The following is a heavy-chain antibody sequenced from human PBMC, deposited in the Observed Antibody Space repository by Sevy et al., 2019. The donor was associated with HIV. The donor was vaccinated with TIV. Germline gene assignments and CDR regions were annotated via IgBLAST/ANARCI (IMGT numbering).Heavy chain of an antibody. J-gene: IGHJ4*02. V-gene: IGHV4-59*01. CDR2: SYDSGRT. D-gene: IGHD3-22*01. CDR1: GGSFSGYY. CDR3: ARSLNHYDSSGYQMGFDY. Sequence: SETLSLTCTVSGGSFSGYYWSWIRQPPGKGLEWIGSSYDSGRTNYNPSLKSRVTISVDTSKKQFSLKLNSVTAADTAVYYCARSLNHYDSSGYQMGFDYWGQGTLVTVSS.